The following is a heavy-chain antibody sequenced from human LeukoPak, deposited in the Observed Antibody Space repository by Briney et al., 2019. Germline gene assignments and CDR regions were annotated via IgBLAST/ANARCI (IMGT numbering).Heavy chain of an antibody. CDR2: IYTSGST. V-gene: IGHV4-4*07. D-gene: IGHD6-13*01. CDR1: GGSISSYY. J-gene: IGHJ6*03. CDR3: ARDRSSSWYEAYYYYYMDV. Sequence: SETLSLTCTVSGGSISSYYWSWIRQPAGKGLEWIGRIYTSGSTNYNPSLKSRVTISVDTSKNQFSLKLSSVTAADTAVYYCARDRSSSWYEAYYYYYMDVWGKGTTVTISS.